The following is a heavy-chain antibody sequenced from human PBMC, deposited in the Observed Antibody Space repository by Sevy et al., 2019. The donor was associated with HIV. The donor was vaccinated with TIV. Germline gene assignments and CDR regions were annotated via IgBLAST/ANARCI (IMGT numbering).Heavy chain of an antibody. CDR2: LSFGCGEI. CDR1: GFTFSKYS. J-gene: IGHJ4*02. Sequence: GGSLRLSCAASGFTFSKYSMSWVRQPPGKGLEWVSTLSFGCGEINYADSVKGGFTISRDNSKNSVYLQMNNLRPEDTAVYYCAREGCTKPHDYWGQGTLVTVSS. D-gene: IGHD2-8*01. CDR3: AREGCTKPHDY. V-gene: IGHV3-23*01.